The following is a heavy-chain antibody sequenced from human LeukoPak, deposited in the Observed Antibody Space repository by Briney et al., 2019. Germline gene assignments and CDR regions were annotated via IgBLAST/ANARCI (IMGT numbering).Heavy chain of an antibody. CDR1: GFTFSGYG. CDR3: AKGWKGHYYSGRDA. V-gene: IGHV3-30*18. J-gene: IGHJ6*02. D-gene: IGHD1-1*01. CDR2: ISYDGSNK. Sequence: GSLRLSCAASGFTFSGYGMHWVRQAPGKGLEWVAVISYDGSNKYYADSVKGRFTISRDNSKNTLYLQMNSLRAEDTAVYYCAKGWKGHYYSGRDAWAQGPTVTASS.